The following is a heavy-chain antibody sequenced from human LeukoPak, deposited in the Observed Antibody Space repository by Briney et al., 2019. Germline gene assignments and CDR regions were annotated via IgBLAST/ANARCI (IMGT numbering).Heavy chain of an antibody. V-gene: IGHV3-53*01. J-gene: IGHJ4*02. CDR1: GFTVSNNF. CDR3: ARDSKLVGATMVSDY. D-gene: IGHD1-26*01. Sequence: GGSLRLSCAASGFTVSNNFMTWVRQAPGKGLEWVSVIYSGGSTYYADSVKGRFTISRDNSKNTLYLQMNSLRAEDTAVYYCARDSKLVGATMVSDYWGQGTLVTVFS. CDR2: IYSGGST.